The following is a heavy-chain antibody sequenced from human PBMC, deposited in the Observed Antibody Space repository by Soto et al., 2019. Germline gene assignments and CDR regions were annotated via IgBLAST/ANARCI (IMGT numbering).Heavy chain of an antibody. CDR1: GFTFSSYA. J-gene: IGHJ4*02. D-gene: IGHD6-13*01. V-gene: IGHV3-23*01. CDR2: ISSGGGST. Sequence: GGSLRLSCAASGFTFSSYAMIWVRQAPGKGLEWVSAISSGGGSTYYADSVKGRFTISRDNPKNTLYLQMNSLRAEDTAVYYCAKGAGSSWRPLDCWGQGTLVTVSS. CDR3: AKGAGSSWRPLDC.